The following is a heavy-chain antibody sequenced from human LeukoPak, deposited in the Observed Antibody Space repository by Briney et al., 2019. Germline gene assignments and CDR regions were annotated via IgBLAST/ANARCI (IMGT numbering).Heavy chain of an antibody. CDR1: GFTFYTYA. CDR2: LDAGGGNT. Sequence: GGSLRLSCAASGFTFYTYAMTWVRQAPGKGLEWVSALDAGGGNTYYADSVKGRFTISRDNSKNTVYLQMNSLSAGDTAVYYCAKDEGYDPIYYLESWGQGTLVTVSS. J-gene: IGHJ4*02. CDR3: AKDEGYDPIYYLES. D-gene: IGHD5-12*01. V-gene: IGHV3-23*01.